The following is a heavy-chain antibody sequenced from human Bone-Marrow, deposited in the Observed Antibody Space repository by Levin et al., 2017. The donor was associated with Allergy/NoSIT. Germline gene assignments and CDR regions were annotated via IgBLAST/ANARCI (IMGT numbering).Heavy chain of an antibody. CDR2: IYYSGST. D-gene: IGHD1-26*01. V-gene: IGHV4-61*01. Sequence: KASETLSLTCTVSGGSVSSGSYYWSWIRQPPGKGLEWIGYIYYSGSTNYNPSLKSRVTISVDTSKNQFSLKLSSVTAADTAVYYCAREVVGATEYFDYWGQGTLVTVSS. CDR1: GGSVSSGSYY. CDR3: AREVVGATEYFDY. J-gene: IGHJ4*02.